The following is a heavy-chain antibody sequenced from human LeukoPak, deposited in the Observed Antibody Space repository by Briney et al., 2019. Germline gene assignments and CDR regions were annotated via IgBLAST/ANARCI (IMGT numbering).Heavy chain of an antibody. J-gene: IGHJ4*02. Sequence: SETLSLTCTVSGGSISGYYWNWIRQPPGKGLEWLGLISDSGSTTYNPSLKSRVTISADMSKNQLSLKLYSVNAADSAVYYCARRGFLDYWGQGTLVTVSS. CDR3: ARRGFLDY. D-gene: IGHD3-10*01. V-gene: IGHV4-59*08. CDR1: GGSISGYY. CDR2: ISDSGST.